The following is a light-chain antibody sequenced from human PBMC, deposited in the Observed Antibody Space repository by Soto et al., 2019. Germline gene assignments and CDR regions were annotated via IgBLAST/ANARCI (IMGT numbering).Light chain of an antibody. CDR3: MQGSHWPPT. CDR1: ESLVNIDGNTY. J-gene: IGKJ1*01. Sequence: DAVLTQSPLSLPVTLGQAASISCRSSESLVNIDGNTYLNWFQERPGQCPRRLIYKVSKRDSGVPDRFSGSGSGTDFTLTITRVEAEDVGIYYCMQGSHWPPTFGQGTRVEMK. CDR2: KVS. V-gene: IGKV2-30*01.